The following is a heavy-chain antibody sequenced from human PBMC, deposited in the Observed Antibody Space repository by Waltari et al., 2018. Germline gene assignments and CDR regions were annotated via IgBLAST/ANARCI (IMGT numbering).Heavy chain of an antibody. J-gene: IGHJ4*02. CDR2: IYYSGSN. V-gene: IGHV4-31*03. Sequence: QVQLQESGPGLVKPSQTLSLTCTVSGGPISSGGYYWSWIRPHPGRGLEWIGYIYYSGSNYYNPYLKSRVTISVDTSKDQFSLKLSSVAAADAAVYYWARFNYESSGYHVPDPDDWGQGTLVTGSS. CDR1: GGPISSGGYY. CDR3: ARFNYESSGYHVPDPDD. D-gene: IGHD3-22*01.